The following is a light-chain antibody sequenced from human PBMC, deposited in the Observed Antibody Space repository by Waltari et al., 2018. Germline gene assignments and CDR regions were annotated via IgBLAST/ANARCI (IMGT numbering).Light chain of an antibody. CDR2: GST. Sequence: QSVLTQPPSVSGAPGQRVPIPCPGSGSTIGAGLDVHWYQPLPRAATKLLISGSTSRPLGVPDRFFGSTSGTSASLAITGLQAEDEADYYCQSYDTSLRVVFGGGTKLTVL. CDR3: QSYDTSLRVV. CDR1: GSTIGAGLD. V-gene: IGLV1-40*01. J-gene: IGLJ2*01.